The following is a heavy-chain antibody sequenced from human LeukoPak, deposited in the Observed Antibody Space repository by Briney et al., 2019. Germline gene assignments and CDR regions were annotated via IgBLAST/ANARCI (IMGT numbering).Heavy chain of an antibody. V-gene: IGHV2-70*04. CDR3: ARSVRGQNDY. CDR2: IDWDDDK. Sequence: SGPALVKPTPPLTLTCTFSGFSLSTSGMRVSWIRQPPGKALEWLARIDWDDDKFYSTSLKTRLTISKDTSKNQVVLTMTNMDPVDTATYYCARSVRGQNDYWGQGTLVTVSS. CDR1: GFSLSTSGMR. D-gene: IGHD3-10*01. J-gene: IGHJ4*02.